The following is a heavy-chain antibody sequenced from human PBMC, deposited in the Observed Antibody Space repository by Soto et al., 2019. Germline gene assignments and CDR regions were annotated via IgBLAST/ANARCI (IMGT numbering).Heavy chain of an antibody. CDR3: ARSIYCSGGSCYYGMDV. CDR2: ISSSSSYI. Sequence: GGSLRLSCAASGFTFSSYSMNWVRQAPGKGLEWVSSISSSSSYIYYADSVKGRFTISRDNAKNSLYPQMNSLRAEDTAVYYCARSIYCSGGSCYYGMDVWGQGTTVTVSS. CDR1: GFTFSSYS. J-gene: IGHJ6*02. D-gene: IGHD2-15*01. V-gene: IGHV3-21*01.